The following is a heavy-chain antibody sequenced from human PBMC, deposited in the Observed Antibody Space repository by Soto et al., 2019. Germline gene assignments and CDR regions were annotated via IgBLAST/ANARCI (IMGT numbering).Heavy chain of an antibody. Sequence: SETLSLTCTVSGASISAYAWSWIRQPAGKGLEWIGRLYSSGNTNYNPSFKSRLTMSADTSKNQFSLKLSSVTAADTAVYYCARGPYSSGWYVVDYCGQGTLVTVSS. J-gene: IGHJ4*02. V-gene: IGHV4-4*07. CDR3: ARGPYSSGWYVVDY. CDR2: LYSSGNT. D-gene: IGHD6-19*01. CDR1: GASISAYA.